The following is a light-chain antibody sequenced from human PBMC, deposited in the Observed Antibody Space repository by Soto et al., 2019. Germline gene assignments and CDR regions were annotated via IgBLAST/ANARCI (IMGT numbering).Light chain of an antibody. Sequence: QSALTQPASVSGSPGQSITISCSGTSSDIGAYTYVSWYQQHPGKAPKLMIYEVSDRPSGVSNRFSGSKSGNTASLTISGLQAEDEADYYCSSYTTSSTLFVFGSGTKLTVL. J-gene: IGLJ1*01. V-gene: IGLV2-14*01. CDR1: SSDIGAYTY. CDR3: SSYTTSSTLFV. CDR2: EVS.